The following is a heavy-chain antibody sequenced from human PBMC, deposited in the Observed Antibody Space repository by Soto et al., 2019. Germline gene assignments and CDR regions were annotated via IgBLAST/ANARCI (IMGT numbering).Heavy chain of an antibody. D-gene: IGHD3-3*01. CDR3: ARDRGGRDYDFWSCYIV. J-gene: IGHJ6*02. CDR1: GYTFTSYG. V-gene: IGHV1-18*04. Sequence: QVQLVQSGAEVKKPGASVKVSCKASGYTFTSYGISWVRQAPGQGLEWMGWISAYNGNTNYAQKLQGRGTMTTDTSPSTAYMELRSLRSDDTAVYYCARDRGGRDYDFWSCYIVWGQGTTVTVSS. CDR2: ISAYNGNT.